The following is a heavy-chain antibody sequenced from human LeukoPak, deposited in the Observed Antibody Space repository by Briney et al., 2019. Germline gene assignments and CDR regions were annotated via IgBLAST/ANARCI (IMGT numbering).Heavy chain of an antibody. J-gene: IGHJ4*02. V-gene: IGHV1-2*06. D-gene: IGHD2-15*01. Sequence: GASVKVSCKASGYTFTGYYMHWVRQAPGQGLEWMGRINPNSGGTNYAQKFQGRVTMTRDTSISTAYMELSRLRSDDTAVYYCARVSSGGNGGSCYKPYDNWGQGTLVTVSS. CDR3: ARVSSGGNGGSCYKPYDN. CDR2: INPNSGGT. CDR1: GYTFTGYY.